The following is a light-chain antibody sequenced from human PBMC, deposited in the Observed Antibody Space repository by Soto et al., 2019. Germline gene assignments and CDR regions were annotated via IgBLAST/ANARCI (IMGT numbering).Light chain of an antibody. V-gene: IGLV1-44*01. CDR1: SSNIGTSS. Sequence: QSALTQPHSASGTPGQRVTISCSGRSSNIGTSSVHWFQQLPGTAPKLLISTTNQRPSGVPERFSGSKSGTSASLAISGLQSEDEADYYCAAWDDSLNGHVFGNGTKVTVL. CDR3: AAWDDSLNGHV. J-gene: IGLJ1*01. CDR2: TTN.